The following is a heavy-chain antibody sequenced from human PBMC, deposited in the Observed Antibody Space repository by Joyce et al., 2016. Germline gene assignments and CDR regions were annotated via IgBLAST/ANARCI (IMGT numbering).Heavy chain of an antibody. CDR2: RHSEGSEK. CDR3: VGNRGWFKYDT. CDR1: GFLFKVDW. Sequence: EAQLVESGGGLVLPGGSLRLSCKASGFLFKVDWMDWVRQSPGKGLEWVANRHSEGSEKYYGDSVKGRFTISRDNGENALDLQMNCLRVEDTSVYYCVGNRGWFKYDTWGQGTKVTVSS. D-gene: IGHD7-27*01. J-gene: IGHJ3*01. V-gene: IGHV3-7*01.